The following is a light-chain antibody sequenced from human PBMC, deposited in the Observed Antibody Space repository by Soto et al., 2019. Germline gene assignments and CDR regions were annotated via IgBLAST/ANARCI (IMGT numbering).Light chain of an antibody. J-gene: IGKJ4*01. V-gene: IGKV3-20*01. CDR3: QQFSSYPLT. CDR2: GAS. CDR1: QSVRSTY. Sequence: EIVLTQSPGTLSLSPGERATLSCRASQSVRSTYLAWYQQKPGQAPRLLIYGASSRATGIPDRFAGSGSGTVFTLTISRLEPEDFAVYYCQQFSSYPLTFGGGTKVDIK.